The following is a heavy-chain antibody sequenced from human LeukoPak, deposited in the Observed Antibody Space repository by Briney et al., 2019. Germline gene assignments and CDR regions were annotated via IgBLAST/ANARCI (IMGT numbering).Heavy chain of an antibody. D-gene: IGHD2-15*01. CDR3: ASQFLCSGGSCYSSGWFDP. CDR1: GFTFSSYW. Sequence: PGGSLRLSCAASGFTFSSYWMSWVRQAPGKGLEWVANIKQDGSEKYYVDSVKGRSTISRDNAKNSLYLQMNSLRAEDTAVYYCASQFLCSGGSCYSSGWFDPWGQRTLVTVSS. CDR2: IKQDGSEK. J-gene: IGHJ5*02. V-gene: IGHV3-7*01.